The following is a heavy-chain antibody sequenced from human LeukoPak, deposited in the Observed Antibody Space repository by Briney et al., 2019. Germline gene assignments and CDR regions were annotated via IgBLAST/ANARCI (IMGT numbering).Heavy chain of an antibody. Sequence: SETLSLTCAVYGGSFSGYYWSWLRQPPGKGLEWLGEINHSGSTNYNPSLKSRVTISVDTSKNQFSLKLSSVTAADTAVYYCARAPPYYYDSSGYSDYWGQGTLVTVSS. CDR1: GGSFSGYY. CDR2: INHSGST. CDR3: ARAPPYYYDSSGYSDY. D-gene: IGHD3-22*01. J-gene: IGHJ4*02. V-gene: IGHV4-34*01.